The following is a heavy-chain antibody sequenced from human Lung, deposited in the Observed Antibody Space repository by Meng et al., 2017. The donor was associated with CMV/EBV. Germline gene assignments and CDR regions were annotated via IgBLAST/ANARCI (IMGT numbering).Heavy chain of an antibody. Sequence: SETLSLTCSVSGGSISSYYWSWIRQPPGKGLEWIGYSGSTNYNPSLQSRVTISVDTSKNQFSLKLSSVTAADTAVYYCARGGRFSDAWGQGTLVNVSS. D-gene: IGHD3-10*01. J-gene: IGHJ5*02. CDR3: ARGGRFSDA. V-gene: IGHV4-59*01. CDR2: SGST. CDR1: GGSISSYY.